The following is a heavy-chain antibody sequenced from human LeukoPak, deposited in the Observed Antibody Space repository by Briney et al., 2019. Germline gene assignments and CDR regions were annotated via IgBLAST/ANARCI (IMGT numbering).Heavy chain of an antibody. V-gene: IGHV3-21*01. Sequence: PGGSLRLSCAASGFTFSSYSMNWVRQAPGKGLEWVSSISSSSSYIYYADSVKGRFTISRDNAKNSLYLQMNSLRAEDTAVYYCARDLLEWFGEGGVGYYFDYWGQGTLVTVSS. J-gene: IGHJ4*02. D-gene: IGHD3-10*01. CDR2: ISSSSSYI. CDR1: GFTFSSYS. CDR3: ARDLLEWFGEGGVGYYFDY.